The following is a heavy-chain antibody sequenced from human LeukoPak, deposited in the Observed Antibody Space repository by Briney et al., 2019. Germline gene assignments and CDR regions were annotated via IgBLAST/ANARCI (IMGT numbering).Heavy chain of an antibody. CDR3: AKVGSSSWYIPHYFDF. V-gene: IGHV3-23*01. Sequence: PGGSLRLSCAASGFTFSSYAMSWVRQAPGKGLEWVSAISGSGGSTYYADSVKGRFTISRDNSKNTLYLQMNSLRAEDTAVYYCAKVGSSSWYIPHYFDFWGQRTLVTVSS. CDR1: GFTFSSYA. D-gene: IGHD6-13*01. J-gene: IGHJ4*02. CDR2: ISGSGGST.